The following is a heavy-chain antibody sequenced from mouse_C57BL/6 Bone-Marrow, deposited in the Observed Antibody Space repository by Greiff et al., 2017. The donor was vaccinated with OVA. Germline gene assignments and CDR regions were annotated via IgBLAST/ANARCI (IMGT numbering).Heavy chain of an antibody. D-gene: IGHD2-1*01. CDR3: AREGVYYGNYAAY. CDR1: GYTFTDYY. Sequence: VQLQQPGPELVKPGASVKISCKASGYTFTDYYMNWVKQSHGKSLEWMGDINPNNGGTSYNQKFKGKATLTVDKSSSTAYMELRSLTSEDSAVYYCAREGVYYGNYAAYWGQGTLVTVSA. CDR2: INPNNGGT. J-gene: IGHJ3*01. V-gene: IGHV1-26*01.